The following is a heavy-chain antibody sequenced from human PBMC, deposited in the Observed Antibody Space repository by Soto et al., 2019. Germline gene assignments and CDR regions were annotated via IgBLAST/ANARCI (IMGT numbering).Heavy chain of an antibody. CDR1: VFTFSSYS. V-gene: IGHV3-30-3*01. CDR3: ARVYSSLDYGIDY. Sequence: ARRLSCAAFVFTFSSYSMHWVRQAPGKGLEWVAVISYDGSNKYYADSEKGRFTISRDNSKNTLYLQMNSLTPEDTAVYYCARVYSSLDYGIDYWGQGTLVTVSS. CDR2: ISYDGSNK. D-gene: IGHD6-6*01. J-gene: IGHJ4*02.